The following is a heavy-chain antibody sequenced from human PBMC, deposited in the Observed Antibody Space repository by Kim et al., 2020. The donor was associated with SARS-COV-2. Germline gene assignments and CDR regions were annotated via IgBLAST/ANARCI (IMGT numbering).Heavy chain of an antibody. J-gene: IGHJ5*02. CDR3: AGTQWLRLNWFDP. D-gene: IGHD5-12*01. V-gene: IGHV4-39*01. Sequence: SETLSLTCTVSGGSISSSSYYWGWIRQPPGKGLEWIGSIYYSGSTYYNPSLKSRVTISVDTSKNQFSLKLSSVTAADTAVYYCAGTQWLRLNWFDPWGQGTLVTVSS. CDR2: IYYSGST. CDR1: GGSISSSSYY.